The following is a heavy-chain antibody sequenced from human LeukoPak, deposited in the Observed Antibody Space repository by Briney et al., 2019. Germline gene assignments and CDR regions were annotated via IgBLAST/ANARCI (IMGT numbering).Heavy chain of an antibody. J-gene: IGHJ4*02. CDR1: GYSFTSYW. Sequence: KAGESLKISCKGSGYSFTSYWIGWVRRMPGKGLEWVGIIYPGDSDTRYSPSFQGQVTISADKSINTAYLHWSSLKASDTAQYYCARRGVSSEEYDYWGQGTLVTVSS. V-gene: IGHV5-51*01. D-gene: IGHD5-18*01. CDR3: ARRGVSSEEYDY. CDR2: IYPGDSDT.